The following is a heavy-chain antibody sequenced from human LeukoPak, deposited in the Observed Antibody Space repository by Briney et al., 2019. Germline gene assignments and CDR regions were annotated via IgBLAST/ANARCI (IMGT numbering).Heavy chain of an antibody. V-gene: IGHV4-61*02. CDR3: ARESALYTTINLYYFDY. CDR1: GGSFSSVNYY. CDR2: IYSSGSA. Sequence: SETLSLTCTVSGGSFSSVNYYWRWVRQPAGKGLEWIGRIYSSGSANYNPSLKSRVTISVDTSQNQFSLKLNSVTAADTAVYYCARESALYTTINLYYFDYWGQGTLVTVSS. D-gene: IGHD1-1*01. J-gene: IGHJ4*02.